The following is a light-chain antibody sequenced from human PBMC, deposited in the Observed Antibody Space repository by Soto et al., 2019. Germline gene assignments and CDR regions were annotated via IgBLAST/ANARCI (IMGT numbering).Light chain of an antibody. Sequence: QSALTQPASVSGSPGQSITISCTGTSSDVGGYNYVSWYQQHPGKAPKLMIYDVSNRPSGVSNRFSGSKSGNTASLTISGLHAEDAADYYCSSYTSSSGIGVVFGGGTKLTVL. CDR2: DVS. J-gene: IGLJ2*01. V-gene: IGLV2-14*01. CDR3: SSYTSSSGIGVV. CDR1: SSDVGGYNY.